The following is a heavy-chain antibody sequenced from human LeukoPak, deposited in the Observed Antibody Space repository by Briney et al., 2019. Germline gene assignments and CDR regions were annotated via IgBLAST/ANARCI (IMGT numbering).Heavy chain of an antibody. Sequence: GGSLRLSCAASGFTFSSYSMNWVRQAPGKGLEWVSSISSSSSYIYYADSVKGRFTISRDNAKNSLYLQMNSLRAEDTAVYYCARDIASRITIFGVVSCFDIWGQGTMVTVSS. CDR1: GFTFSSYS. J-gene: IGHJ3*02. D-gene: IGHD3-3*01. CDR2: ISSSSSYI. V-gene: IGHV3-21*01. CDR3: ARDIASRITIFGVVSCFDI.